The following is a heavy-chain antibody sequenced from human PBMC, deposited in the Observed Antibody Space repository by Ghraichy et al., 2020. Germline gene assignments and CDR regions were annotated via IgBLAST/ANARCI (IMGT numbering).Heavy chain of an antibody. CDR2: IYHTGST. CDR3: ARPARPFYDQGSGHAEHT. Sequence: SETLSLTCSVSGGSISRTTFYWGWIRQPPGKGLEWIGNIYHTGSTYYSPALRGRVTISVDTSMNQFFLQMTSVTAADTAVYYCARPARPFYDQGSGHAEHTWGQGTLVTVSS. CDR1: GGSISRTTFY. D-gene: IGHD6-25*01. J-gene: IGHJ3*01. V-gene: IGHV4-39*01.